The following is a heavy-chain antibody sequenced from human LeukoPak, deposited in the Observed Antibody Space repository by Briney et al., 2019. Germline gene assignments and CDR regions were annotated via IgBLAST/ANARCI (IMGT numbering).Heavy chain of an antibody. CDR3: ARTDSSSWYGDAFDI. J-gene: IGHJ3*02. V-gene: IGHV4-30-4*08. D-gene: IGHD6-13*01. CDR2: TYYSGST. Sequence: SQTLSLTCTVSGGSISSGDYYWSWIRQPPGKGLEWIGYTYYSGSTYYNPSLKSRVTISVDTSKNQFSLKLSSVTAADTAVYYCARTDSSSWYGDAFDIWGQGTMVTVSS. CDR1: GGSISSGDYY.